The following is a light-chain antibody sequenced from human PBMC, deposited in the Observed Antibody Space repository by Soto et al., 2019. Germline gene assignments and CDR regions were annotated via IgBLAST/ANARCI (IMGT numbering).Light chain of an antibody. J-gene: IGKJ4*01. Sequence: DIQMTQTPSTRSASVGDRVTITCRASQTISTWLAWYQQKPGKAPKLLIYKASSLEGGVPSRFSGSGSGTEFNITISSLQPADFATYYCQQYNTYPLTFGGGTTVDIK. CDR2: KAS. CDR1: QTISTW. V-gene: IGKV1-5*03. CDR3: QQYNTYPLT.